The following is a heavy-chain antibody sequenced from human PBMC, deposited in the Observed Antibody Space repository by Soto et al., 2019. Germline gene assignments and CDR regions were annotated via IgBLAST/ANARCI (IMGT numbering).Heavy chain of an antibody. Sequence: QVRLQESGPGLVKSSQTLSLTCTVSGGSFSSTDYYWNWIRQPPGKGLEWIGHISYSGSTSYNPSLKSRVIISLDTSKNQFSLKLGSVTAADTAVYYCSRIPTLHSLAPFDSWGQGTLVTVSS. D-gene: IGHD1-26*01. J-gene: IGHJ4*02. V-gene: IGHV4-30-4*01. CDR1: GGSFSSTDYY. CDR2: ISYSGST. CDR3: SRIPTLHSLAPFDS.